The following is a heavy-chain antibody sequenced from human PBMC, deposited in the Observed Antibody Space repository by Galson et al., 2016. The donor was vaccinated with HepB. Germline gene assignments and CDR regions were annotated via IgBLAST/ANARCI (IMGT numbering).Heavy chain of an antibody. Sequence: SVKVSCKASGGTFSSYGISWVRQAPGQGLEWMGGIIPMFGTTNYAQKFQHRVKITADKFTSTVYMELGSLRFEDTAVYYCARGEVTWSGYYIRGMDVWGQGTTVTVSS. J-gene: IGHJ6*02. CDR1: GGTFSSYG. D-gene: IGHD3-3*01. CDR3: ARGEVTWSGYYIRGMDV. CDR2: IIPMFGTT. V-gene: IGHV1-69*06.